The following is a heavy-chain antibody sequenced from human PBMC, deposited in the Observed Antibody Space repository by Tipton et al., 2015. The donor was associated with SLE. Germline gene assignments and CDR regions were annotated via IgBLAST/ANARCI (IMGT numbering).Heavy chain of an antibody. Sequence: TLSLTCTVSGGSISGHYCTWIRQPPWKGVEYIGYIHYSGISDYNPSLKSRVTISLDTSKNHFSLKVTSVTAADTAGYYCAGLGPLSTVGGSTYYHPLDVWGQWTTVTVSS. CDR2: IHYSGIS. CDR3: AGLGPLSTVGGSTYYHPLDV. J-gene: IGHJ6*02. CDR1: GGSISGHY. D-gene: IGHD3-22*01. V-gene: IGHV4-59*11.